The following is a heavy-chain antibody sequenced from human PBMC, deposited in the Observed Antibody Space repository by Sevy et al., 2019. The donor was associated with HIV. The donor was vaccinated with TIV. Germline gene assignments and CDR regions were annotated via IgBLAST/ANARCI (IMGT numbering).Heavy chain of an antibody. CDR3: ARGTYYDFWSGSKGIDP. CDR2: INHSGST. J-gene: IGHJ5*02. D-gene: IGHD3-3*01. CDR1: GGCLSGYY. V-gene: IGHV4-34*01. Sequence: SETLSLTCAVYGGCLSGYYWSWIRQPPGKGLEWIGEINHSGSTNYNPSLKSRVTISVDTSKNQFSLKLSSVTAADTAVYYCARGTYYDFWSGSKGIDPWGQGTLVTVSS.